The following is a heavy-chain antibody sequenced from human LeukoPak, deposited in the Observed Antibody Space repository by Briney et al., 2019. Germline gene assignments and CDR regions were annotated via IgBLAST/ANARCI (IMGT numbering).Heavy chain of an antibody. D-gene: IGHD2-2*01. CDR1: GFTFSSNG. Sequence: GGSLRLSCAASGFTFSSNGMHWVRQAPGKGREWVAVISYDVSNINHAASAKCRFTLSRDNSNNTLYLQMNSLSPEDTAVYFCAKERWPQLLFFYFDYWGQGAVATVSS. CDR2: ISYDVSNI. V-gene: IGHV3-30*18. CDR3: AKERWPQLLFFYFDY. J-gene: IGHJ4*02.